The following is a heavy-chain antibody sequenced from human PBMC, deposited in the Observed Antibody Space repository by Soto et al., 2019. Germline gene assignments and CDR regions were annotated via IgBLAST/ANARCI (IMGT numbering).Heavy chain of an antibody. V-gene: IGHV4-59*01. J-gene: IGHJ6*02. CDR3: ARVNYGNYYYYYGMDV. Sequence: SETLSLTCTVSGGSISNYYWSWIRQPPGKGLEWIGYIYYSGSTNYNPSLKSRVTISVDTSKNQFSLKLNSVTAADTAVYYCARVNYGNYYYYYGMDVWGQGITVT. CDR2: IYYSGST. CDR1: GGSISNYY. D-gene: IGHD4-17*01.